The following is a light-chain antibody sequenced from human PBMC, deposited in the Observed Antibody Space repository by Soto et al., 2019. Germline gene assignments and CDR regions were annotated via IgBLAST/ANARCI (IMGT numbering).Light chain of an antibody. J-gene: IGKJ2*02. V-gene: IGKV1-39*01. CDR3: QQSYSTPCA. CDR2: ATS. Sequence: DIQMTQSPSFLSASLGDRVTITCRASQTISSFLYWYQQRPGKAPTLLIYATSNLHSGVPSRCSAAGSGTDFTRTINSLQPADFATYYGQQSYSTPCAFGQGTKL. CDR1: QTISSF.